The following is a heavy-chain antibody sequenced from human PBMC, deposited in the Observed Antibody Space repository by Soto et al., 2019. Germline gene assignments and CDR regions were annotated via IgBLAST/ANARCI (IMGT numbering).Heavy chain of an antibody. J-gene: IGHJ6*03. CDR1: GDSISSNSAA. D-gene: IGHD6-13*01. V-gene: IGHV6-1*01. CDR3: AREGVAAAGTEHYYYYYMDV. CDR2: TYYRSKWYN. Sequence: SQTLSLTCAISGDSISSNSAAWNWIRQSPSRGLEWLGRTYYRSKWYNDYAVSVKSRITINPDTSKNQFSLQLNSVTPEDTAVYYCAREGVAAAGTEHYYYYYMDVWGKGPTVTVSS.